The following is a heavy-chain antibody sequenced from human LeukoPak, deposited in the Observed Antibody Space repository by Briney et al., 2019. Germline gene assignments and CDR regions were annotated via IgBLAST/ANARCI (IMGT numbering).Heavy chain of an antibody. CDR1: GGSFSGHY. Sequence: SETLSLTCAVYGGSFSGHYWSWIRQPPGKGLEWIGSIYYSGSTYYNPSLKSRVTISVDTSKNQFSLKLSSVTAADTAVYYCARHTRPDRDGYNWAHAFDIWGQGTMVTVSS. J-gene: IGHJ3*02. CDR2: IYYSGST. V-gene: IGHV4-34*01. CDR3: ARHTRPDRDGYNWAHAFDI. D-gene: IGHD5-24*01.